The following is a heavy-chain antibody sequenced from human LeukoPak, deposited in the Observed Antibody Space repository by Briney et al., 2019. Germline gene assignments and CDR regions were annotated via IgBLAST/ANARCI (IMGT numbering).Heavy chain of an antibody. Sequence: PGGSLRLSCAASGITFSGYWMHWVRQVPGKGLVWVSSINSDGSATRYADSVKGRFTMSRDNAKNMMYLQMDSLTVEDTALYYCARVVSGRQWLPLDYWGQGTLVTVSS. D-gene: IGHD6-19*01. CDR2: INSDGSAT. CDR1: GITFSGYW. J-gene: IGHJ4*02. V-gene: IGHV3-74*01. CDR3: ARVVSGRQWLPLDY.